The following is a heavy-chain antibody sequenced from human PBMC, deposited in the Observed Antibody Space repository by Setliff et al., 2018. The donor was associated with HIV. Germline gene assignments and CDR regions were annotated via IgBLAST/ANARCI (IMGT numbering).Heavy chain of an antibody. CDR1: ESTFYA. V-gene: IGHV3-53*01. CDR3: AKGSGFYDY. Sequence: GGSLRLSCEASESTFYAMHWVRQAPGKGLEWVALMYDGGSTYYADSVKGRFTITRDISKNTLDLQMNSLRVDYTAVYYCAKGSGFYDYWGQGTLVTVSS. CDR2: MYDGGST. J-gene: IGHJ4*02. D-gene: IGHD3-22*01.